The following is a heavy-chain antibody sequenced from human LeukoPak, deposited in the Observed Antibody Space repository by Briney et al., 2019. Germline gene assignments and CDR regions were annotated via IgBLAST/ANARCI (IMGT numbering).Heavy chain of an antibody. CDR2: IYPGDSDT. J-gene: IGHJ5*02. Sequence: PGESLKISCKGSGYSFTSYWIGWVRQMPGKGLEWMGIIYPGDSDTRYSPSFQGQVTISADKSISTDYLQWSSLKASDTAMYYCARAGEIYDYVWGSYRPNWFDPWGQGTLVTVSS. V-gene: IGHV5-51*01. CDR3: ARAGEIYDYVWGSYRPNWFDP. CDR1: GYSFTSYW. D-gene: IGHD3-16*02.